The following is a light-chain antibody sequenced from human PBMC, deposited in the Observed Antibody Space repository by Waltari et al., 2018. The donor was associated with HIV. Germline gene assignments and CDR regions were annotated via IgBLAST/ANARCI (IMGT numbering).Light chain of an antibody. Sequence: DIVMTQSPDSLAVSLGERATINCKSTPSVLYSSNNKNYLAWYQQKPGQHPKLLIYWASTRESGVPDRFSGSGSGTDFTLTISSLQAEDVAVYYCQQYYSTPPTFGGGTKVEIK. CDR2: WAS. V-gene: IGKV4-1*01. CDR3: QQYYSTPPT. CDR1: PSVLYSSNNKNY. J-gene: IGKJ4*01.